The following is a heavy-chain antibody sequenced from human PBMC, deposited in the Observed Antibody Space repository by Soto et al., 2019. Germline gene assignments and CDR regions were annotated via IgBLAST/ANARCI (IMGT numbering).Heavy chain of an antibody. CDR1: GGSISSSSYY. V-gene: IGHV4-39*01. CDR3: ARLYSSGHYFDY. Sequence: QLQLQESGPGLVKPSETLSLTCTVSGGSISSSSYYWGWIRQPPGKGLEWIGSIYYSGSTYYNPSLKSRVTISVDTSKNQFSLKLSSVTAADTAVYYCARLYSSGHYFDYWGQGTLVTVSS. CDR2: IYYSGST. J-gene: IGHJ4*02. D-gene: IGHD6-19*01.